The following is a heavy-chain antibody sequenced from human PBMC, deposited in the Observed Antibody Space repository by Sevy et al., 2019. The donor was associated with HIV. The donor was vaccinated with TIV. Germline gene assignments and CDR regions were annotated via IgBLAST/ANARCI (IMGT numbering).Heavy chain of an antibody. D-gene: IGHD3-22*01. V-gene: IGHV3-33*03. CDR3: ASLPNNYYDTSGSSGDDAFDL. J-gene: IGHJ3*01. Sequence: GGSLRLSCAASGFTFNNYGMHWVRQAPGKGLEWVAVIWNDQINKHYADSVKGRFTISRDNSKNTLYLQMNSLRAEDTAVSYCASLPNNYYDTSGSSGDDAFDLWGRGTMVTVSS. CDR2: IWNDQINK. CDR1: GFTFNNYG.